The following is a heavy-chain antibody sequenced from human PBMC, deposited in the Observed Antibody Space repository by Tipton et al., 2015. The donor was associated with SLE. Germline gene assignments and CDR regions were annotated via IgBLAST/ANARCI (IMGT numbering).Heavy chain of an antibody. Sequence: QLVQSGAEVKRPGASVKVSCKASGYTFKAHYLHWVRQAPGQGLEWVGWINPNSGGTNLAQKFQGRVSMTRDTSITTAYIEITRLTSDDTAVYYCAKEATTMTTSDYMDVWGKGTKVTVSS. CDR2: INPNSGGT. V-gene: IGHV1-2*02. CDR3: AKEATTMTTSDYMDV. J-gene: IGHJ6*03. CDR1: GYTFKAHY. D-gene: IGHD4-17*01.